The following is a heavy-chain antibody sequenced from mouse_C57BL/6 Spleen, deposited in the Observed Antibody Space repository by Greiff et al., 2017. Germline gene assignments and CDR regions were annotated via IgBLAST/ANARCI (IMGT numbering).Heavy chain of an antibody. CDR3: ARETQFWYFDV. J-gene: IGHJ1*03. CDR1: GYSITSGYY. Sequence: VQLKESGPGLVKPSQSLSLTCSVTGYSITSGYYWNWIRQFPGNKLEWMGYIRYDGSNNYNPSLKNRISITRDTSKNQFFLKLNSVPTEDTATYCCARETQFWYFDVWGTGTTVTVSS. CDR2: IRYDGSN. V-gene: IGHV3-6*01.